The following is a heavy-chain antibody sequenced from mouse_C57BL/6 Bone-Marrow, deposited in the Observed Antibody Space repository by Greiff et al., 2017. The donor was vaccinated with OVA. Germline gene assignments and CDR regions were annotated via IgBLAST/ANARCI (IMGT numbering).Heavy chain of an antibody. D-gene: IGHD3-2*02. V-gene: IGHV1-78*01. CDR3: ARPRARQLRLRGWYFDV. Sequence: QVQLKESDAELVKPGASVKISCKVSGYTFTDHTIHWMKQRPEQGLEWIGYIYPRDGSTKYNEKFKGKATLTADKSSSTAYMQLNRLTSEDSAVYFCARPRARQLRLRGWYFDVWGTGTTVTVSS. CDR2: IYPRDGST. CDR1: GYTFTDHT. J-gene: IGHJ1*03.